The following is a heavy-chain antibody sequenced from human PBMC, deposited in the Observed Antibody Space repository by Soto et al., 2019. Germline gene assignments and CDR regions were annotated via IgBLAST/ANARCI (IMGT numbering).Heavy chain of an antibody. J-gene: IGHJ4*02. V-gene: IGHV4-59*01. Sequence: PSETLSLTCTVSGGSISSYYRSWIRQPPGKGLEWIGYIYYSGSTNYNPSLKSRVTISVDTSKNQFSLKLSSVTAADTAVYYCARRGSGSYSDYFDYWGQGTLVTVSS. D-gene: IGHD1-26*01. CDR3: ARRGSGSYSDYFDY. CDR1: GGSISSYY. CDR2: IYYSGST.